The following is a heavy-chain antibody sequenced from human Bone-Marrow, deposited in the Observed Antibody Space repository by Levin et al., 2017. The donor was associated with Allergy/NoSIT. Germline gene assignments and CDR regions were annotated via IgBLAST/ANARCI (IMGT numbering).Heavy chain of an antibody. V-gene: IGHV3-13*01. D-gene: IGHD1-7*01. J-gene: IGHJ6*02. CDR2: IGTSGDT. CDR1: GFTFSNYD. Sequence: GGSLRLSCAASGFTFSNYDMHWVRQATGKGLEWVSVIGTSGDTYYPGSVKGRFTISRENAKNSLYLQMNSLRAGDTAVYYCARGRAGTTIMDVWGQGTTVTVSS. CDR3: ARGRAGTTIMDV.